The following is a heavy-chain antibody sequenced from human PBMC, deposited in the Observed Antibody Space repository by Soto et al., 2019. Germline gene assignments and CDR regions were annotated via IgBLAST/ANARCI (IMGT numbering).Heavy chain of an antibody. V-gene: IGHV3-7*01. CDR2: IKQDGSEK. CDR3: ARFSGPTWYFDL. J-gene: IGHJ2*01. CDR1: GFTLSSYW. D-gene: IGHD1-26*01. Sequence: EVQVVESGGGLVQPGGSLRLSCAASGFTLSSYWMSWVRQAPGKGLEWVANIKQDGSEKYYVDSVKGRFTISRDNAKNSVYLQMNSLRGEDTAVYFCARFSGPTWYFDLWGRGTLVTVSS.